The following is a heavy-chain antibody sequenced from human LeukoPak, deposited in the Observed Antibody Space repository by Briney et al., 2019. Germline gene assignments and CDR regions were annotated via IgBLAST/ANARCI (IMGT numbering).Heavy chain of an antibody. CDR2: IIPILGIA. CDR3: ARMKGAYPNWFDP. J-gene: IGHJ5*02. D-gene: IGHD1-26*01. CDR1: GGTFSSYA. V-gene: IGHV1-69*04. Sequence: ASVKVSCKASGGTFSSYAISWVRQAPGQGLEWMGRIIPILGIANYAQKLQGRVTITADKSTSTAYMELSSLRSEDTAVYYCARMKGAYPNWFDPWGQGTLVTVSS.